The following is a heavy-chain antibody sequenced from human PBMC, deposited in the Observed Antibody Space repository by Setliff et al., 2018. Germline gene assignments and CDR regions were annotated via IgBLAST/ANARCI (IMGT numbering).Heavy chain of an antibody. CDR1: GGTFRSYG. CDR3: AREGVDIRSSTDYRYYMDV. Sequence: SVKVSCKASGGTFRSYGISWVRQAPGQGLEWMGGTIPMFGSANYAQKFQGRVTIITDEFTGTAYMELNSLRTEDTAVYYCAREGVDIRSSTDYRYYMDVWGKGTTVTVSS. CDR2: TIPMFGSA. D-gene: IGHD5-12*01. J-gene: IGHJ6*03. V-gene: IGHV1-69*05.